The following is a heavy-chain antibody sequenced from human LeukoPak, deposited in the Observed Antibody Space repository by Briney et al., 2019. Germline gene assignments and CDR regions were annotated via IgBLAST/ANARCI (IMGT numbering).Heavy chain of an antibody. CDR3: ARRTGYYDYYYYYYYMDV. CDR1: GFTFSSYW. D-gene: IGHD3/OR15-3a*01. CDR2: IKQDGSEK. V-gene: IGHV3-7*01. J-gene: IGHJ6*03. Sequence: PGGSLRLSCAVSGFTFSSYWMSWVRQAPGKGLEWVANIKQDGSEKYYVDSVKGRFTISRDNAKNSLYLQMNSLRAEDTAVYYCARRTGYYDYYYYYYYMDVWGKGTTVTVSS.